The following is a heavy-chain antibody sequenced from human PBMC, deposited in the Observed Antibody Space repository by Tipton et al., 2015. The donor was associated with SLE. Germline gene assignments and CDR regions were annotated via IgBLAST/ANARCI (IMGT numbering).Heavy chain of an antibody. CDR1: YGSISGYC. D-gene: IGHD7-27*01. J-gene: IGHJ2*01. Sequence: TLSLTCTVSYGSISGYCWSWIRQPPGKGLEWIGYIYYRGTNNYNPSLKSRVTISVDTSKNQFSLKLSSVTAADTAVYYCARDGRGLGTYWYFDLWGRGTLVTVAS. V-gene: IGHV4-59*12. CDR2: IYYRGTN. CDR3: ARDGRGLGTYWYFDL.